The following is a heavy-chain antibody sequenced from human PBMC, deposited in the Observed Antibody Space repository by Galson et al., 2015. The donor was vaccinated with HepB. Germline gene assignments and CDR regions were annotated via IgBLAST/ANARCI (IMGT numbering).Heavy chain of an antibody. J-gene: IGHJ4*02. CDR2: IIPILGIA. CDR1: GYTFTNSY. Sequence: SVKVSCKASGYTFTNSYMHWVRQAPGQGLEWMGRIIPILGIANYAQKFQGRVTITADKSTSTAYMELSSLRSEDTAVYYCARDQLRRGTPFDYWGQGTLVTVSS. D-gene: IGHD1-7*01. CDR3: ARDQLRRGTPFDY. V-gene: IGHV1-69*04.